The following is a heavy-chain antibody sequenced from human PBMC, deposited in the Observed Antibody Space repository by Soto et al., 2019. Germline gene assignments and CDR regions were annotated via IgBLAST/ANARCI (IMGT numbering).Heavy chain of an antibody. Sequence: QVQLVQSGAEVKKPGSSVKVSCKASGGTFSSYTISWVRQAPGQGLEWMGRIIPILGIANYAQQFQGRVTITADKSTSTAYMELSSLRSEDTAVYYCARVYCSGGSCNFGMDVWGQGTTVTVS. V-gene: IGHV1-69*02. CDR2: IIPILGIA. J-gene: IGHJ6*02. D-gene: IGHD2-15*01. CDR1: GGTFSSYT. CDR3: ARVYCSGGSCNFGMDV.